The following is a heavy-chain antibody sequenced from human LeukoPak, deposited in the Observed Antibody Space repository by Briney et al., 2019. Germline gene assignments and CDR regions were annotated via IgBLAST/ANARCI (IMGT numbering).Heavy chain of an antibody. CDR2: IYYSGST. Sequence: SETLSLTCTVSGGSISSSSYYWGWIRQPPGKGLEWIGSIYYSGSTYYNPSLKSRVTISVDTSKNQFSLKLSSVTAADTAVYYCARVGLSGAAAVTRYYFDYWGQGTLVTVSS. V-gene: IGHV4-39*07. CDR1: GGSISSSSYY. J-gene: IGHJ4*02. CDR3: ARVGLSGAAAVTRYYFDY. D-gene: IGHD6-13*01.